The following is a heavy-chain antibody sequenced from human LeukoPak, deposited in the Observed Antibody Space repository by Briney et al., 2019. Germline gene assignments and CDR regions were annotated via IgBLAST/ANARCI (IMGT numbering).Heavy chain of an antibody. CDR2: TYYRSKWYN. D-gene: IGHD5-18*01. Sequence: PSQTPSLTCAISGDSISSNSAAWNWIRQSPSRGLEWLGRTYYRSKWYNDYAVSVKSRITINPDTSKNQFSLQLNSVTPEDTAVYYCAREGSVDTAMALDYWGQGTLVTVSS. J-gene: IGHJ4*02. V-gene: IGHV6-1*01. CDR1: GDSISSNSAA. CDR3: AREGSVDTAMALDY.